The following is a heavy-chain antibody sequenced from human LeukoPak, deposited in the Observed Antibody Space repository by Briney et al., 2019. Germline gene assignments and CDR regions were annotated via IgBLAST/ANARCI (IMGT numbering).Heavy chain of an antibody. Sequence: GGSLRLSCAASGFTFSTYGMHWVRQAPGKGLEWVAVISYDGSNKYYADSVKGRFTFSRDNSKNTLYLQMNSLRAEDTAVYYCARADISGYFDYWGQGTLVTVSS. CDR3: ARADISGYFDY. J-gene: IGHJ4*02. CDR2: ISYDGSNK. V-gene: IGHV3-30*19. CDR1: GFTFSTYG.